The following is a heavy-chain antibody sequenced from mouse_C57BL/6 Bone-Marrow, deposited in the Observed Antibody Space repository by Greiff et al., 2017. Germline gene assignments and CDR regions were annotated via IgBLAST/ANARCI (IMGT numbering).Heavy chain of an antibody. CDR1: GYTFTSYG. J-gene: IGHJ3*01. V-gene: IGHV1-81*01. CDR3: ASDSRRWFAY. CDR2: IYPRCGNT. Sequence: LQESGAELVRPGASVKLSCKASGYTFTSYGISWVKQRPGQGLEWIGEIYPRCGNTYYNEKFKGKATLAADKSSSTAYMELRSLTSADSAVYVCASDSRRWFAYGGQGALVTVSA. D-gene: IGHD2-13*01.